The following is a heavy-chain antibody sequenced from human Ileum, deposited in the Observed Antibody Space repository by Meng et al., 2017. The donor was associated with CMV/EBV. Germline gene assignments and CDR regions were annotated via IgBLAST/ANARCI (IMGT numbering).Heavy chain of an antibody. J-gene: IGHJ4*02. Sequence: GGSLRLSCSASGFIVSNNYMSWVRQAPGKGLEWVSLIFTDGVTYYADSVKGRFTIFRDNSKNTLNHQMNGLGPEDTAVYYCTRGYSGSSVWGQGTLVTVSS. CDR3: TRGYSGSSV. V-gene: IGHV3-66*02. CDR1: GFIVSNNY. CDR2: IFTDGVT. D-gene: IGHD4-11*01.